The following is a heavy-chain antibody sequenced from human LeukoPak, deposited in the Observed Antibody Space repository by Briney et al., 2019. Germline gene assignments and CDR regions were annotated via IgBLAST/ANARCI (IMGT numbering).Heavy chain of an antibody. J-gene: IGHJ5*02. CDR3: ARGVYGSGSYGESWFDP. D-gene: IGHD3-10*01. Sequence: ASVKVSCKASGYTFTGYYMHWVRQAPGQGLEWMGWISAYNGNTNYAQKLQGRVTMTTDTSTSTAYMELRSLRSDDTAVYYCARGVYGSGSYGESWFDPWGQGTLVTVSS. CDR2: ISAYNGNT. V-gene: IGHV1-18*04. CDR1: GYTFTGYY.